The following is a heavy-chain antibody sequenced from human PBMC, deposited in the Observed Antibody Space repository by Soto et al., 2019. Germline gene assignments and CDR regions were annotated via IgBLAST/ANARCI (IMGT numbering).Heavy chain of an antibody. Sequence: QVHLVQSGAEVKQPGSSVKVSCKASGGTFSTYTITCLRQAPGQGPEWMGRILPVLTIVNYAQKFQGRVTMNEDKSTSTAYTEVSSLRSEDTAVYYCAIPDHPNLVPGRDLFDFWGQGTLVTVSS. J-gene: IGHJ4*02. CDR1: GGTFSTYT. V-gene: IGHV1-69*02. CDR3: AIPDHPNLVPGRDLFDF. D-gene: IGHD3-10*01. CDR2: ILPVLTIV.